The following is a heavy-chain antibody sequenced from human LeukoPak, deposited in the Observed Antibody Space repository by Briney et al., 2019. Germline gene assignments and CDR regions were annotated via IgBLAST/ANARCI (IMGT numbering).Heavy chain of an antibody. J-gene: IGHJ4*02. D-gene: IGHD3-10*01. CDR2: IYPGDSDT. CDR1: GYSFSSYW. Sequence: GESLKISCKGSGYSFSSYWNGWVRQKPGKDVEGRGIIYPGDSDTRYSPSFQGRVTISVDKSISTAYLQLSRLKAPEPAMYYCARLDYYCSGRPVPYWGQGTLVTVSS. V-gene: IGHV5-51*01. CDR3: ARLDYYCSGRPVPY.